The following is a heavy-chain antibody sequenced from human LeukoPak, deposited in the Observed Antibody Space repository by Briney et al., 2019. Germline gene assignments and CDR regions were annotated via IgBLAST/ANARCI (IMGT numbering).Heavy chain of an antibody. CDR3: ARNLLGYSYGFSYYYMDV. D-gene: IGHD5-18*01. J-gene: IGHJ6*03. Sequence: GASVKVSCKASGGTFSSYAISWVRQAPGQGLEWMGGIIPIFGTANYAQKFQGRVTITADESKSTAYMELSSLRSEDTAVYYCARNLLGYSYGFSYYYMDVWGKGTTVTVSS. CDR2: IIPIFGTA. CDR1: GGTFSSYA. V-gene: IGHV1-69*13.